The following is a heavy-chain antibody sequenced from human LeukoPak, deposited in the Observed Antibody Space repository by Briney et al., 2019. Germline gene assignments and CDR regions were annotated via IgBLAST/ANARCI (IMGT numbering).Heavy chain of an antibody. J-gene: IGHJ4*02. Sequence: PGGSLRLSCAASGLTFSRHWMTWVRQAPGKGLEGVANIKHDGSEKNYVDSVKGRVTISRDNAKNSLYLQMYSLRAEDTAVYYCATPLDYYDRSDSHQGGDWGQGTLVTVSS. CDR2: IKHDGSEK. V-gene: IGHV3-7*03. D-gene: IGHD3-22*01. CDR3: ATPLDYYDRSDSHQGGD. CDR1: GLTFSRHW.